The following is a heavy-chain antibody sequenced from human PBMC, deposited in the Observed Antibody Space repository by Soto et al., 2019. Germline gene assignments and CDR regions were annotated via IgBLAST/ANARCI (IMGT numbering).Heavy chain of an antibody. J-gene: IGHJ4*02. CDR1: GFTFDDYA. D-gene: IGHD3-3*01. CDR2: ISWNSGSI. V-gene: IGHV3-9*01. Sequence: GGSLRLSCAASGFTFDDYAMHWVRQAPGKGLEWVSGISWNSGSIGYADSVKGRFTISRDNAKNSLYLQMNSLRAGDTALYYCAKWSHYDFWSGFHYWGQGTLVTVSS. CDR3: AKWSHYDFWSGFHY.